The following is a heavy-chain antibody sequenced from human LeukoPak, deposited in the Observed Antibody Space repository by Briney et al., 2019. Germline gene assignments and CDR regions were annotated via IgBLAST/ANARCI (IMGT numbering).Heavy chain of an antibody. CDR1: GFTFSSYA. CDR3: ARGPYCYDSSDYAFDI. V-gene: IGHV3-30-3*01. J-gene: IGHJ3*02. D-gene: IGHD3-22*01. CDR2: ISYDGSNK. Sequence: GGSLRLSCAASGFTFSSYAMHWVRQAPGKGLEWVAVISYDGSNKYYADSVKGRFTISRDNSKNTLYLQMNSLRAEDTAVYYCARGPYCYDSSDYAFDIWGQGTMVTVSS.